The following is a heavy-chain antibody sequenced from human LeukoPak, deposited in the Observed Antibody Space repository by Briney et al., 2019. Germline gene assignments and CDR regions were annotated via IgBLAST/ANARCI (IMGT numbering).Heavy chain of an antibody. J-gene: IGHJ4*02. CDR1: GFTFSRYA. CDR2: ISGSGVSI. V-gene: IGHV3-23*01. D-gene: IGHD2-2*01. Sequence: GGSLRLSCAASGFTFSRYAISWVRQAPGKGLEWVSAISGSGVSIYYADSVKGRFTISRDNSKNTLYLQLNSLRAEDTAVYYCTARRIPDRRGIPDAYWGQGPRVTVP. CDR3: TARRIPDRRGIPDAY.